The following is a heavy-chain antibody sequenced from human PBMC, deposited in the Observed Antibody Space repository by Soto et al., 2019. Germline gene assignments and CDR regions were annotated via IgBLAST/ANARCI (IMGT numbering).Heavy chain of an antibody. CDR2: ISGGSGNT. Sequence: QVQLVQSGAEVKKPGASVKVSCKASGYTFTSYPMHWIRQAPGQRLEWMGWISGGSGNTKYSQKFQGRVTITRDTSASTAYVELSSLRSEDTAVYYCARDPVLDYWGQGTLVTVSS. J-gene: IGHJ4*02. D-gene: IGHD4-17*01. CDR3: ARDPVLDY. CDR1: GYTFTSYP. V-gene: IGHV1-3*01.